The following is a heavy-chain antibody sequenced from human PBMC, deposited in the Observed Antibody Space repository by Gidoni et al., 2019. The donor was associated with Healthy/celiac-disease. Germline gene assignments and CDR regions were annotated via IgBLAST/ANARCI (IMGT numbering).Heavy chain of an antibody. J-gene: IGHJ6*02. D-gene: IGHD2-2*01. CDR1: GGTFSSST. Sequence: VQLVQSGAEVKTPGSSVKVSCKASGGTFSSSTISWVRKAPGQGIEWMGRIIPILGIANYAQKFQGRVTMTADKSTSTAYMELSSLRSEDTAVYYCARAEGYCSSTSCPYNYYYGMDVWGQGTTVNVSS. CDR3: ARAEGYCSSTSCPYNYYYGMDV. CDR2: IIPILGIA. V-gene: IGHV1-69*02.